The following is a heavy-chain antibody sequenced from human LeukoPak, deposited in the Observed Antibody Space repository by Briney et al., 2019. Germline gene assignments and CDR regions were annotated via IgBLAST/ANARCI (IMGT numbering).Heavy chain of an antibody. CDR1: GFTFSSYW. CDR2: INEDGSQK. J-gene: IGHJ6*02. CDR3: VRGVDV. V-gene: IGHV3-7*04. Sequence: GGSLRLFCAASGFTFSSYWMSWVRQAPGKGLEWVADINEDGSQKDYVDSVKGRFTISRDNAKNSLYLQMNSLRAEDTALYFCVRGVDVWGQGTTVAVSS.